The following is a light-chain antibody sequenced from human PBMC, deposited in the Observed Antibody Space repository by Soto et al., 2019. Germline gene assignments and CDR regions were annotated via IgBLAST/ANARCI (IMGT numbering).Light chain of an antibody. J-gene: IGKJ2*01. V-gene: IGKV1-39*01. CDR2: SAS. Sequence: DIQMTQSPSSLSASVGDRVTITCRASQSVTNYLNWYQQKPGKAPILLIYSASTLQSGVPSRFSGSGSGTDFTLPISTLQPEDFATYFCQQSYDTRMYTFGQGTKLEIK. CDR1: QSVTNY. CDR3: QQSYDTRMYT.